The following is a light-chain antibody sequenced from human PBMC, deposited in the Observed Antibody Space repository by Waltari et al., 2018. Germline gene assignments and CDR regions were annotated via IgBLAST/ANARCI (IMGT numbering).Light chain of an antibody. Sequence: DIVLTQSAAHQYLYPGERATLSCRASQSDGSDLAWYQQKPGQAPRLLIYDASTRATGIPVMFSGSGSGTDFTRTISSLEAEDFAVYYCQQRIFFTFGPGTKVDI. CDR3: QQRIFFT. CDR1: QSDGSD. J-gene: IGKJ3*01. V-gene: IGKV3-11*01. CDR2: DAS.